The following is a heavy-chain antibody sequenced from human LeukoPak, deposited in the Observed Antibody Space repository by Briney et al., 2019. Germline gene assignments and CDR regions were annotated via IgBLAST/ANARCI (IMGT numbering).Heavy chain of an antibody. J-gene: IGHJ3*02. Sequence: PGGSLRLSCAASGFTFDDYAMHWVRQAPGKGLEWVSIISGDGGSTYYADSVKGRFTISRDNSKNSLYLQMNSLRTEDTALYYCAKDRDYGDYDSAFDIWGQGTMVTVSS. D-gene: IGHD4-17*01. CDR1: GFTFDDYA. CDR3: AKDRDYGDYDSAFDI. V-gene: IGHV3-43*02. CDR2: ISGDGGST.